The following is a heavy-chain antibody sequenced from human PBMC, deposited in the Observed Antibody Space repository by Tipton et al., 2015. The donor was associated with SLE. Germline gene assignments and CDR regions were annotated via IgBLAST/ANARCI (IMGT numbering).Heavy chain of an antibody. Sequence: SLRLSCVASGFNFDDYAMYWVRQAPGNGLEWVSGISWNSVTIAYADSVKGRFTISRDNSKNTLYLQMNSLRTEDTAVYYCAIELTGDLTFDYWGQGTLVTVSS. CDR1: GFNFDDYA. CDR3: AIELTGDLTFDY. J-gene: IGHJ4*02. V-gene: IGHV3-9*01. CDR2: ISWNSVTI. D-gene: IGHD7-27*01.